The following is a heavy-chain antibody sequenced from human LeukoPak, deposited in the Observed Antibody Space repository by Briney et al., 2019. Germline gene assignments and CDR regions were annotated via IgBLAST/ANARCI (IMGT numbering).Heavy chain of an antibody. Sequence: GESLKISCKHSGFSFSSYYIGWVRQMPGKGLEWMGKIDPSDSYTNYSPSFQGHVTISADKSITTAYLQWSSLKASDTAMYYCARRRIRGEDDYWGQGTLVTVSS. CDR1: GFSFSSYY. J-gene: IGHJ4*02. D-gene: IGHD3-10*01. CDR3: ARRRIRGEDDY. CDR2: IDPSDSYT. V-gene: IGHV5-10-1*01.